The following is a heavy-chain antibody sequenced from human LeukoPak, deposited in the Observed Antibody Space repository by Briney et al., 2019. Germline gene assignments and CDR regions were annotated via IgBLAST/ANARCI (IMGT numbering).Heavy chain of an antibody. Sequence: SETLSLTCTVSGGSISSGGYYWSWIRQPPGKGLEWIGYIYHSGSTYYNPSLKSRVTISVDRSKNQFSLKLSSVTAADTAVYYCARVLGVVPFFDYWGQGTLVTVSS. J-gene: IGHJ4*02. CDR2: IYHSGST. D-gene: IGHD3-3*01. CDR1: GGSISSGGYY. V-gene: IGHV4-30-2*01. CDR3: ARVLGVVPFFDY.